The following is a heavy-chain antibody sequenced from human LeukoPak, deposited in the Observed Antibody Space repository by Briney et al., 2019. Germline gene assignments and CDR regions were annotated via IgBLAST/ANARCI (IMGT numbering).Heavy chain of an antibody. CDR2: IYYSGST. J-gene: IGHJ4*02. CDR3: TSYYYDSSGYYNFDY. D-gene: IGHD3-22*01. V-gene: IGHV4-59*01. CDR1: GGSISSYY. Sequence: SETLSLTCTVSGGSISSYYWSWIRQPPGKGLEWIGYIYYSGSTNYNPSLKRRVTISVDTSKNQFSLKLSSVTAADTAVYYCTSYYYDSSGYYNFDYWGQGTLVTVSS.